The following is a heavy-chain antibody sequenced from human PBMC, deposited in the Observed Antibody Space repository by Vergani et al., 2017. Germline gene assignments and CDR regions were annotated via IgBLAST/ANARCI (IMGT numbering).Heavy chain of an antibody. CDR3: ARGDGQLWLDFDY. D-gene: IGHD5-18*01. V-gene: IGHV1-3*01. CDR2: INAGNGNT. CDR1: GYTFTSYA. Sequence: QVQLVQSGAEVKKPGASVKVSCKASGYTFTSYAMHWVRQAPGQRREWMGWINAGNGNTKYSQKFQGRVTITRDTSASTAYMELSSLRSEDTAVYYCARGDGQLWLDFDYWGQGTLVTVSS. J-gene: IGHJ4*02.